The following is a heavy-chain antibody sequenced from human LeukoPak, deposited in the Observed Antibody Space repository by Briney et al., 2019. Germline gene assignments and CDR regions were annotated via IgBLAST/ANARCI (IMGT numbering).Heavy chain of an antibody. J-gene: IGHJ3*02. Sequence: RSSGPALVKPTQTLTLTCTFSGFSLSTRGMCVSWIRQPPGKALEWLARIDWDNDKYYSTSLKTRLTISKDTSKNQVVLTMTNMDPVDTATYYCAWIRVKGWAAGGGPRDAFDIWGQGTMVTVSS. CDR2: IDWDNDK. CDR3: AWIRVKGWAAGGGPRDAFDI. V-gene: IGHV2-70*11. CDR1: GFSLSTRGMC. D-gene: IGHD6-13*01.